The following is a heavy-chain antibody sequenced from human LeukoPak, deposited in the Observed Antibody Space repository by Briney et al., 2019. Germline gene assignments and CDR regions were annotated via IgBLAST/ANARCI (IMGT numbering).Heavy chain of an antibody. CDR3: ARDSFGIAFDI. CDR2: INQDGSEK. V-gene: IGHV3-7*01. J-gene: IGHJ3*02. Sequence: GGSLRLSCAASRFSFSSYWMSWVRQAPGKGLEWVANINQDGSEKFYADSVKGRFTISRDNANNSMFLQMNSLRVEDTAVYYCARDSFGIAFDIWGQGTRVTVSS. D-gene: IGHD1-14*01. CDR1: RFSFSSYW.